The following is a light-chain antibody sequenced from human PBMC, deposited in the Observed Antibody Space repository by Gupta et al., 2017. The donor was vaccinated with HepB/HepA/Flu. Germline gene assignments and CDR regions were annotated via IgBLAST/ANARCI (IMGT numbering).Light chain of an antibody. CDR1: SPNIGAGYD. J-gene: IGLJ1*01. V-gene: IGLV1-40*01. Sequence: QSVLTQPPSVSGAPGQRVTIPCTGSSPNIGAGYDVHWYQQLPGTAPKLLIYGNSNRPSGVPDRFSGSKSGTPASLAITGLQAEDEADYYCQSYDSSLSGSGVFGTGTKVTVL. CDR2: GNS. CDR3: QSYDSSLSGSGV.